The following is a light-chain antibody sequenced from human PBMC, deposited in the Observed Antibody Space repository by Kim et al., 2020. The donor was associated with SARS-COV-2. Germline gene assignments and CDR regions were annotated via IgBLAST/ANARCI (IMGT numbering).Light chain of an antibody. Sequence: DIQMTQSPSTLSASVGDRVTITCRASQSFSTWLAWYQQKPGKAPKLLIYRASSLESGVPSRFSGSGSGTEFTLTISSLQPDDFATYFCLQYNDYPLTFGGGTKVDIK. J-gene: IGKJ4*01. CDR2: RAS. V-gene: IGKV1-5*03. CDR3: LQYNDYPLT. CDR1: QSFSTW.